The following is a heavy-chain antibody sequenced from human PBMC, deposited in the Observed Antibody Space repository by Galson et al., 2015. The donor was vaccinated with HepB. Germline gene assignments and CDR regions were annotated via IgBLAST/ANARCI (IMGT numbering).Heavy chain of an antibody. J-gene: IGHJ6*03. Sequence: SLRLSCAASGFTFSSYGMHWVRQAPGKGLEWVAVIWYDGTNKYYADSVKGRFTISRDNSKNTLYLQMNSLRAEDTAVYYCARVGGEFSFYFYYYMDVWGKGTTVTVSS. V-gene: IGHV3-33*01. CDR3: ARVGGEFSFYFYYYMDV. CDR2: IWYDGTNK. CDR1: GFTFSSYG. D-gene: IGHD3-16*01.